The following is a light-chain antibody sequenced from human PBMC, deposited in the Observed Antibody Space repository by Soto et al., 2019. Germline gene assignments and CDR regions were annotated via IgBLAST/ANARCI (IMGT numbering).Light chain of an antibody. CDR3: QQYGVSPLT. CDR1: ESLITKA. Sequence: EIVLTQSPGTLSLSPGETATVSCRATESLITKALAWYQQKPGQAPRLLIYGEFTRDAAIPDRFNGSGSGTDFALTISRLELEDSAVYYWQQYGVSPLTFGPGTKVEIK. V-gene: IGKV3-20*01. CDR2: GEF. J-gene: IGKJ3*01.